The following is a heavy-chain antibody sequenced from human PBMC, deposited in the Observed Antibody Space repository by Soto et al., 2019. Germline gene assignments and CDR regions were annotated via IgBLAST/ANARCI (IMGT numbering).Heavy chain of an antibody. Sequence: GGSLRLSCAASGCTVRSNYMRWVRQAPGKGLEWVSAISGSGGSTYYADSVKGRFTISRDNSKHTLYLQMNSLRAEDTAVYYCARRGPGTYFDYWGQGTLVTVSS. V-gene: IGHV3-23*01. D-gene: IGHD6-13*01. CDR2: ISGSGGST. CDR1: GCTVRSNY. J-gene: IGHJ4*02. CDR3: ARRGPGTYFDY.